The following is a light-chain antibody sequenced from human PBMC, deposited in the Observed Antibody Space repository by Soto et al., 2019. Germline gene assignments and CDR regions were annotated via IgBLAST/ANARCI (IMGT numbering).Light chain of an antibody. V-gene: IGKV1-39*01. Sequence: DIQMTQSPSSLSASVGDRVTITCRASQSISSYLNWYQQKPGKAPKLLIYAASSLQSGVPSRFSGSGSWTDFTLTIRSLQPEDFATYYCQQRYSTPPTFGQGTKLEIK. CDR3: QQRYSTPPT. CDR2: AAS. J-gene: IGKJ2*01. CDR1: QSISSY.